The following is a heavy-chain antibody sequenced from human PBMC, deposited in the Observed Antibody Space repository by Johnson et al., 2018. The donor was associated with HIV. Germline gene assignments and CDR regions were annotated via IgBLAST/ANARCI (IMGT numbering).Heavy chain of an antibody. CDR1: GFTVSNNY. CDR2: IYSGGST. D-gene: IGHD3-22*01. Sequence: VQLVESGGGVVRPGGSLRLSCAASGFTVSNNYMNWVRQAPGKGLEWVSVIYSGGSTYYADSVKGRFTISRDNSKNTLYLQMNSLRAEDTAVYYCARDVANYYDPGAFDIWGQGTMVTVSS. V-gene: IGHV3-66*01. CDR3: ARDVANYYDPGAFDI. J-gene: IGHJ3*02.